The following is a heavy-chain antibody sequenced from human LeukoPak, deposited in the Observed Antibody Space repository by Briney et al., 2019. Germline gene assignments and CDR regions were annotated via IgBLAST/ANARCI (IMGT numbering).Heavy chain of an antibody. J-gene: IGHJ5*01. V-gene: IGHV4-59*08. D-gene: IGHD6-19*01. CDR3: ATLRGSSGWFDY. Sequence: SETLSLTCSVSGASISNYYWSWIRQLPGKGLEWIGFFFYTGSTNYNPSLKSRVTIFMDASKNQFSLKLTSVTAADTAVYYCATLRGSSGWFDYWGQGTLVTVSS. CDR2: FFYTGST. CDR1: GASISNYY.